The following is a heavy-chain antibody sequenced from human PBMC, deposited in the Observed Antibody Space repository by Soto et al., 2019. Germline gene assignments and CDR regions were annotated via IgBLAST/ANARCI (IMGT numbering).Heavy chain of an antibody. J-gene: IGHJ4*02. Sequence: EVQLLESGGGLVQPGGSLRLSCAASGFTFSSYAMSWVRQAPGKGLEWVSGISGSGGSTYYADSVKGRFTISRDNSKNTLYLQMNSLRVEDTAVYYCATSDRWLPRRGFDYWGQGTLVTVSS. D-gene: IGHD6-19*01. CDR1: GFTFSSYA. V-gene: IGHV3-23*01. CDR3: ATSDRWLPRRGFDY. CDR2: ISGSGGST.